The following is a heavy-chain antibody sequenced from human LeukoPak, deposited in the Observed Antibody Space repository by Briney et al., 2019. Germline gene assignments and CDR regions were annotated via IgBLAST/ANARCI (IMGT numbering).Heavy chain of an antibody. CDR1: GGTFSSYA. Sequence: GASVNVSCKASGGTFSSYAISWVRQAPGQGLEWMGGIIPIFGTANYAQKFQGRVTITADESTSTAYMELSSLRSEDTAVYYCARDWDSSGYYQQYWGQGTLVTVSS. J-gene: IGHJ4*02. D-gene: IGHD3-22*01. V-gene: IGHV1-69*01. CDR3: ARDWDSSGYYQQY. CDR2: IIPIFGTA.